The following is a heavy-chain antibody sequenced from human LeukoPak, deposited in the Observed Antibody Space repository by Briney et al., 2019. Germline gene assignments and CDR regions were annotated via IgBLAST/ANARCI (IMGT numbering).Heavy chain of an antibody. V-gene: IGHV3-7*01. CDR3: ARDPSTASAWFYFDL. J-gene: IGHJ4*02. Sequence: GGSLRLSCAASGFIFGSNWMSWVRQAPGKGLEWVAHINQDGSERYYVDSVKGRFTISRDNTKNSLYLQMNNLRVDDTAIYYCARDPSTASAWFYFDLWGQGTLVTVSS. CDR1: GFIFGSNW. D-gene: IGHD6-19*01. CDR2: INQDGSER.